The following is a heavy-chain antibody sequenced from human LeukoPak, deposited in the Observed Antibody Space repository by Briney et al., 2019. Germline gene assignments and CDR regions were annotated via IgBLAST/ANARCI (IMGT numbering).Heavy chain of an antibody. D-gene: IGHD5-24*01. CDR2: IYYSGST. V-gene: IGHV4-31*03. Sequence: SETLSLTCTVSGGSISSGGYYWSWIRQHPGKGLEWIGYIYYSGSTYYNPSLKSRVTISVDTSKNQFSLKLSSVTAADTAVYYCASARVRERWLQIGDFDYWGQGTLVTVSS. CDR1: GGSISSGGYY. J-gene: IGHJ4*02. CDR3: ASARVRERWLQIGDFDY.